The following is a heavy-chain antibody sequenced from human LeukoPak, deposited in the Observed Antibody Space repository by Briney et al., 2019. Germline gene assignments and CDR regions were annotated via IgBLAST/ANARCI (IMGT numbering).Heavy chain of an antibody. CDR3: ARVDSSGWYPSGY. CDR1: GGTFSSYA. Sequence: ASVKVSCKASGGTFSSYAISWVRQAPGQGLEWMGGIIPIFGTANYAQKFQGRVTITADESTSTAYMELSSLRSEDTAVYYCARVDSSGWYPSGYWGQGTLVTVSS. D-gene: IGHD6-19*01. J-gene: IGHJ4*02. CDR2: IIPIFGTA. V-gene: IGHV1-69*13.